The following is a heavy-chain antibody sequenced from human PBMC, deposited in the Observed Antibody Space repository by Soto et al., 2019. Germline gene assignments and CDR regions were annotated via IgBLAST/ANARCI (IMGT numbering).Heavy chain of an antibody. CDR1: GGSISSGGYY. V-gene: IGHV4-31*03. CDR2: IYYSGST. D-gene: IGHD3-22*01. Sequence: SETLSLTCTVSGGSISSGGYYWSWIRQHPGKGLEWIGYIYYSGSTYYNPSLKSRVTISVDTSKNQFSLKLSSVTAADTAVYYCARVNPDYYDSSGPREYYFDYWGQGTLVTVSS. CDR3: ARVNPDYYDSSGPREYYFDY. J-gene: IGHJ4*02.